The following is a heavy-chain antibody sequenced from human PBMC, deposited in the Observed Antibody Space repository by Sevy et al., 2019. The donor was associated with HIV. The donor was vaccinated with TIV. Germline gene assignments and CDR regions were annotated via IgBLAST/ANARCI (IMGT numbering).Heavy chain of an antibody. Sequence: GGSLRLSCAASGFTFSSYGMHWVRQAPGKGLEWVAFIRYDGSNKYYADSEKGRFTISRDNSKNTMYLQMNSLRAEDTAVYYCAKDGVSSRSITGTTRVQNSCFDYWGQGTLVTVSS. J-gene: IGHJ4*02. CDR3: AKDGVSSRSITGTTRVQNSCFDY. V-gene: IGHV3-30*02. D-gene: IGHD1-7*01. CDR2: IRYDGSNK. CDR1: GFTFSSYG.